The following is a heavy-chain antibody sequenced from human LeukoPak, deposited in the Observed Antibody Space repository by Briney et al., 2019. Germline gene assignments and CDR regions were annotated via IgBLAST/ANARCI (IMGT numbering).Heavy chain of an antibody. CDR2: GGSGGST. J-gene: IGHJ6*03. CDR3: AKMRGQYYHSYYMDA. Sequence: GGSLRLSCAASGFIIAMSWVRQAPGKGLEWVSYGGSGGSTYYADSVKGRFTVSRDNSKSTLYLQMNSLTAEDTAVYYCAKMRGQYYHSYYMDAWGKGTTVTVSS. V-gene: IGHV3-23*01. CDR1: GFIIA.